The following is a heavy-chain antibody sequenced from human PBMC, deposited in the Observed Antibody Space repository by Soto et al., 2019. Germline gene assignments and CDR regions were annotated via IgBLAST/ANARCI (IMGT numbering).Heavy chain of an antibody. V-gene: IGHV3-73*01. Sequence: GGPLRLSCAASGFTFSDSAMHWVRQASGKGLEWVGRIRSKANSYATAYVASVKGRFTISRDDSKNTAYLQMNSLKTEDTAVYYCTRRPHDFYGMDVWGQGTTVTVSS. J-gene: IGHJ6*02. CDR3: TRRPHDFYGMDV. CDR2: IRSKANSYAT. D-gene: IGHD3-3*01. CDR1: GFTFSDSA.